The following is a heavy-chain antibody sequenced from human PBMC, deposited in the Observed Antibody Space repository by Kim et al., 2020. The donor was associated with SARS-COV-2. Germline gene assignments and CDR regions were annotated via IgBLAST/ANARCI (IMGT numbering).Heavy chain of an antibody. CDR3: ASSFGSGSYYTPFDY. CDR1: GFTFSSYA. J-gene: IGHJ4*01. Sequence: GGSLRLSCAASGFTFSSYAMHWVRQAPGKGLEWVAVISYDGSNKYYADSVKGRFTISRDNSKNTLYLQMNSLRAEDTAVCYCASSFGSGSYYTPFDYWG. D-gene: IGHD3-10*01. CDR2: ISYDGSNK. V-gene: IGHV3-30-3*01.